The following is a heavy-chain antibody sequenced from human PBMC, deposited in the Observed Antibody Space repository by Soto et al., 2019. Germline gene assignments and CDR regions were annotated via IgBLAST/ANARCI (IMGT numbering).Heavy chain of an antibody. CDR2: IYHGGRT. CDR1: GDSVTNYF. D-gene: IGHD2-2*01. Sequence: SETLSVTCTVSGDSVTNYFWSWMRQPPGKGLEWIGHIYHGGRTNYSPSLRSRVTMSVDKPKNQFSLNLTSVTAADTAVYYCARVISSRDEYFDYWGQGTVVTVSS. CDR3: ARVISSRDEYFDY. V-gene: IGHV4-59*02. J-gene: IGHJ4*02.